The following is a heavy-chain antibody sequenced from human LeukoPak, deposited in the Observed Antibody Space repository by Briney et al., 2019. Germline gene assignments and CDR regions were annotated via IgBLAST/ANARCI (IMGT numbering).Heavy chain of an antibody. CDR1: GGSISSGGYY. CDR3: ARDFGDSYLDY. Sequence: SETLSLTCTVSGGSISSGGYYWSWIRQPPGKGLEWIGYIYHSGSTYYNPSLKSRVTISVDRSKNQFSLKLSSVTAADTAVYYCARDFGDSYLDYWGQGTLVTVSS. D-gene: IGHD3-3*01. J-gene: IGHJ4*02. V-gene: IGHV4-30-2*01. CDR2: IYHSGST.